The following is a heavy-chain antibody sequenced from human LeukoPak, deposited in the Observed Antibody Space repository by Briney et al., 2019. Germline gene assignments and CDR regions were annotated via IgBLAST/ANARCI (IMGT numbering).Heavy chain of an antibody. CDR3: ARHKGHAAAASLYYSDY. CDR1: GATFSSYA. CDR2: IIPILGIA. V-gene: IGHV1-69*04. J-gene: IGHJ4*02. Sequence: SVNVSCKASGATFSSYAISWGRQAPGQGLKWMGRIIPILGIANYAQKFQGRVTITADKSTSTAYMELSSLRSEDTAVYYCARHKGHAAAASLYYSDYWGQGTLVPVSS. D-gene: IGHD6-13*01.